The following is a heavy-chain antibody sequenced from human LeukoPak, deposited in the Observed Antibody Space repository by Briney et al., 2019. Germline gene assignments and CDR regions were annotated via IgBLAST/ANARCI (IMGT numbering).Heavy chain of an antibody. J-gene: IGHJ6*03. CDR1: GGSISSGGYY. Sequence: PSETLSLTCTVSGGSISSGGYYWSWIRQHPGKGLEWIGYIYYSGSTYYNPSLKSRVTISVDTSKNQFSLKLSSVTAADTAVYYCARGRRYSGYAIKYYYYYYMDVWGKGTTVTVSS. D-gene: IGHD5-12*01. CDR3: ARGRRYSGYAIKYYYYYYMDV. CDR2: IYYSGST. V-gene: IGHV4-31*03.